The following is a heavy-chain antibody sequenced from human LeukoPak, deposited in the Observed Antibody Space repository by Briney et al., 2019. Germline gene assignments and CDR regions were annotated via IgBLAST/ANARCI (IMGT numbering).Heavy chain of an antibody. J-gene: IGHJ4*02. CDR3: AKNVAALFGEVDY. CDR2: ISGSGGST. Sequence: GGSLRLSCAASGFTFSSYWMHWVRQAPGKGLEWVSAISGSGGSTYYADSVKGRFTISRDNSKNTLYLQMNSLRAEDTAVYYCAKNVAALFGEVDYWGQGTLVTVSS. V-gene: IGHV3-23*01. CDR1: GFTFSSYW. D-gene: IGHD2-15*01.